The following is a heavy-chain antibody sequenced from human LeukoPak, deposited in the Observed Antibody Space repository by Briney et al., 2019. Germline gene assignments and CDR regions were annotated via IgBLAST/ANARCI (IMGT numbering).Heavy chain of an antibody. CDR1: GFTFSSYA. D-gene: IGHD2-2*01. CDR2: ISGSGGST. Sequence: GGSLRLSCAASGFTFSSYAMSWVGQAPGKWLEWVSAISGSGGSTYYADSVKGRFTISRDNSKNTLYLQMNSLRAEDTAVYYCAKEGLIVVVPAAMGDYWGQGTLVTVSS. J-gene: IGHJ4*02. V-gene: IGHV3-23*01. CDR3: AKEGLIVVVPAAMGDY.